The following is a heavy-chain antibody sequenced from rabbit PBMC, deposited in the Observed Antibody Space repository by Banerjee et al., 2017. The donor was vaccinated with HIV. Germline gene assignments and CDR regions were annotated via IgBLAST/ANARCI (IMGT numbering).Heavy chain of an antibody. D-gene: IGHD1-1*01. J-gene: IGHJ4*01. CDR1: GFSFSSSYW. CDR2: IDAGSSGST. V-gene: IGHV1S45*01. Sequence: QEQLVESGGGLVQPEGSLTLTCTASGFSFSSSYWICWVRQAPGKGLEWIACIDAGSSGSTAYASWAKGRFTISKTSSTTVTLQMTSLTAADTATYFCARRIYGNSGYGLWGPGTLVTVS. CDR3: ARRIYGNSGYGL.